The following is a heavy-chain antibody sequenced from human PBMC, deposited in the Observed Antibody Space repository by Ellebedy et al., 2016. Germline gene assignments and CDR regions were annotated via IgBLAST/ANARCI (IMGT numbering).Heavy chain of an antibody. CDR2: ISGSGGRT. CDR1: GFTFSTYS. D-gene: IGHD2/OR15-2a*01. V-gene: IGHV3-23*01. CDR3: TRETVHTYYFDY. J-gene: IGHJ4*02. Sequence: GGSLRLXXAASGFTFSTYSMSWVRQAPGKGLEWVSAISGSGGRTNYANSVKGRFTVSRDNSKNTLYLQMDSLRTEDTAIYYCTRETVHTYYFDYWGQGTLVTVSS.